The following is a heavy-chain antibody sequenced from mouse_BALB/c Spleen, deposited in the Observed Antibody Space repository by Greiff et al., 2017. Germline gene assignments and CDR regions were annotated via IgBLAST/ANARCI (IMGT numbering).Heavy chain of an antibody. CDR3: ARDIYYGYSFAY. CDR2: ISDGGSYT. V-gene: IGHV5-4*02. D-gene: IGHD2-2*01. CDR1: GFTFSDYY. Sequence: EVMLVESGGGLVKPGGSLKLSCAASGFTFSDYYMYWVRQTPEKRLEWVATISDGGSYTYYPDSVKGRFTISRDNAKNNLYLQMSSLKSEDTAMYYCARDIYYGYSFAYWGQGTLVTVSA. J-gene: IGHJ3*01.